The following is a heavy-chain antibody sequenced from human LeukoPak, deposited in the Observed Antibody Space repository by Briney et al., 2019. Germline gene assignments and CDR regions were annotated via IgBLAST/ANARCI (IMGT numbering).Heavy chain of an antibody. Sequence: PSQTLSLTCTVSGGSISSGDYYWSWIRQPPGKGLEWIGYIYYSGSTYYNPSLKSRVTISVDTSKNQFSLKLSSVTAADTAVYYCAREGGVDTAMGAVWGQGTMVTVSS. D-gene: IGHD5-18*01. CDR2: IYYSGST. J-gene: IGHJ3*01. CDR3: AREGGVDTAMGAV. V-gene: IGHV4-30-4*01. CDR1: GGSISSGDYY.